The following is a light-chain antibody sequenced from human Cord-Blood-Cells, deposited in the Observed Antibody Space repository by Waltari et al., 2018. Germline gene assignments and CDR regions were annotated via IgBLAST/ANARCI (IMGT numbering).Light chain of an antibody. V-gene: IGKV4-1*01. CDR3: QQYYSTPT. CDR2: WAS. CDR1: QSVLYSSNNKNY. J-gene: IGKJ1*01. Sequence: DIVMTQSPDSLAVSLGERATIKCKSRQSVLYSSNNKNYLAWYQQKPGQPPKLLIYWASTRESGVPDRFSGSGSGTDFTLTISSLQAEDVAVYYCQQYYSTPTFGQGTKVEIK.